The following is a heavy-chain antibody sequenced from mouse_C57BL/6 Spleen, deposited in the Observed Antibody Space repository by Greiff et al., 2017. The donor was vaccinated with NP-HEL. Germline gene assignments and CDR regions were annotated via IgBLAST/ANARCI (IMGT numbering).Heavy chain of an antibody. D-gene: IGHD2-2*01. V-gene: IGHV3-1*01. Sequence: EVQVVESGPGMVKPSQSLSLTCTVTGYSITSGYDWHWIRHFPGNKLEWMGYISYSGSTNYNPSLKSRISITHDTSKNHFFLKLNSVTTEDTATYDCARGDGYDGTWFAYWGQGTLVTVSA. CDR2: ISYSGST. CDR3: ARGDGYDGTWFAY. J-gene: IGHJ3*01. CDR1: GYSITSGYD.